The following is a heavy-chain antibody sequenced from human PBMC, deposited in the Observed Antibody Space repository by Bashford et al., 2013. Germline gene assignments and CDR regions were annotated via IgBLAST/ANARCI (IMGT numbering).Heavy chain of an antibody. Sequence: VASVKVSCKTSGHTFSDYYIHWLRQAPGQGLEWMGWINPNSGATNYAQKFQGRVTMTRDTSISTAYMDLSRLRFDDTAMYYCARGYGGAPTDYWGQGTLVTVSS. V-gene: IGHV1-2*02. J-gene: IGHJ4*02. CDR3: ARGYGGAPTDY. D-gene: IGHD4-23*01. CDR2: INPNSGAT. CDR1: GHTFSDYY.